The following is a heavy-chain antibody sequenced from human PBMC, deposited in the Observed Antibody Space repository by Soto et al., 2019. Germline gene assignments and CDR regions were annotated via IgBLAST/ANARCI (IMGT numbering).Heavy chain of an antibody. CDR3: ARDSLRMVVVPAANGMDV. D-gene: IGHD2-2*01. CDR2: IWYDGSNK. V-gene: IGHV3-33*01. Sequence: PGGSLRPSCAASGFTFSSYGMHWVRQAPGKGLEWVAVIWYDGSNKYYADSVKGRFTISRDNSKNTLYLQMNSLRAEDTAVYYCARDSLRMVVVPAANGMDVWGQGTTVTVSS. CDR1: GFTFSSYG. J-gene: IGHJ6*02.